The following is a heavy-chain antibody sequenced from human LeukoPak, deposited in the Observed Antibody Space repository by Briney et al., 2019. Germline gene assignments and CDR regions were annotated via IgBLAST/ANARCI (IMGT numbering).Heavy chain of an antibody. CDR1: GGSISSNNW. D-gene: IGHD5-12*01. CDR2: IYHSGNT. V-gene: IGHV4-4*02. Sequence: SETLSLTCSVSGGSISSNNWWTWVRQPPGKGLEWIGEIYHSGNTSYNPSLKSRVTISVDKSNNHFSLKMNSVTAADTAVYYCARDSATTLGSYYYGLDVWGQGTTVTVSS. CDR3: ARDSATTLGSYYYGLDV. J-gene: IGHJ6*02.